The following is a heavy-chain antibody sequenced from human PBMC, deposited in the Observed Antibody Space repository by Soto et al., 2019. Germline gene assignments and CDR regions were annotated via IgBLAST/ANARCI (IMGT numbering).Heavy chain of an antibody. Sequence: QVQLQESGPGLVKPSQTLSLTCTVSGGSISSGGYYWSWIRQHPGKGLEWIGYIYYSGGTYYNPSLQRRVTISVDTSKNQCPLKLSSVTAADTAVYYCEREIDYYECMDVWCQGTTVTVSS. CDR2: IYYSGGT. J-gene: IGHJ6*02. D-gene: IGHD3-22*01. CDR1: GGSISSGGYY. V-gene: IGHV4-31*03. CDR3: EREIDYYECMDV.